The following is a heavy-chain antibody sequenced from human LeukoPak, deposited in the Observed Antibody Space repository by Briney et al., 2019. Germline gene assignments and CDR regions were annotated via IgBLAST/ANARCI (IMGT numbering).Heavy chain of an antibody. V-gene: IGHV3-74*01. CDR1: GFTFSSYW. CDR3: ASEIGYCSSTSCYFLDY. CDR2: INSDGSST. Sequence: GGSLRLSCAASGFTFSSYWMHGVRQAPGKGLVLVSRINSDGSSTSYADSVKGRFSISRDNAKNTLYLQMNSLRAEDTAVYYCASEIGYCSSTSCYFLDYWGPGTLVTVSS. J-gene: IGHJ4*02. D-gene: IGHD2-2*01.